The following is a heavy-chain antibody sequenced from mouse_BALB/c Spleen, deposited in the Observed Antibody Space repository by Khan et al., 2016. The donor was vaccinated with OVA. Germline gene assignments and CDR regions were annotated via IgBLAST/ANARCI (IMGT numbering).Heavy chain of an antibody. CDR3: VSDGAYHRIDGWFAY. Sequence: QVQLQQSGAELARPGASVKMSCKASGYTFTSYTIYWIKLRPGQGLEWIGYINPSNRYTNYNQKFRDKVTLTADKASTTAYMQLSSLKSDDSAVYNCVSDGAYHRIDGWFAYWGQGTLVTVSA. V-gene: IGHV1-4*01. D-gene: IGHD2-14*01. CDR1: GYTFTSYT. CDR2: INPSNRYT. J-gene: IGHJ3*01.